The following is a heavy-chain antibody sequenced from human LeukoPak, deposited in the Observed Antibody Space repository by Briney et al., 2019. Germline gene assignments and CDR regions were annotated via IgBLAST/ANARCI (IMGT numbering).Heavy chain of an antibody. CDR2: IYHSGST. CDR3: ATSTGYYYYYMDV. V-gene: IGHV4-30-2*01. D-gene: IGHD3-10*01. Sequence: SQTLSLTCTVSGGSISSGGYYWSWIRQPPGKGLEWIGYIYHSGSTYYNPFLKSRVTISVDRSKNQFSLKLSSVTAADTAVYYCATSTGYYYYYMDVWGKGTTVTVSS. CDR1: GGSISSGGYY. J-gene: IGHJ6*03.